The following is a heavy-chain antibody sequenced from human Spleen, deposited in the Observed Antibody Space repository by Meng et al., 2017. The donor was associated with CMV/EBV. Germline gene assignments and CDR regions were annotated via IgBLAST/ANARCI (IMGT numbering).Heavy chain of an antibody. CDR1: GYTFTSYD. CDR3: ARERVTVIRGVPAY. CDR2: MNPNSGNT. Sequence: ASVKVSCKASGYTFTSYDINWVRQATGQGLEWMGWMNPNSGNTGYAQKFQGRVTITRNTSISTAYMELSSLRFDDTAVYYCARERVTVIRGVPAYWGQGTLVTVSS. D-gene: IGHD3-10*01. V-gene: IGHV1-8*03. J-gene: IGHJ4*02.